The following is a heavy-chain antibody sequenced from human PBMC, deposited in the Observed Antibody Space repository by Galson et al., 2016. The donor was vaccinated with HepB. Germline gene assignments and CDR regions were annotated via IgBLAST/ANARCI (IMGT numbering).Heavy chain of an antibody. V-gene: IGHV1-46*04. D-gene: IGHD4-23*01. CDR3: ARDEWQLGPWYYSMDV. Sequence: SVKVSCKASGNTFTSDYMHWVRQAPGQGLEWMGIINPSGGSTFYADSVRGRFSISRDNSNNMVHLQMNSLTVEDTAVYFCARDEWQLGPWYYSMDVWGQGTTVTVSS. J-gene: IGHJ6*02. CDR2: INPSGGST. CDR1: GNTFTSDY.